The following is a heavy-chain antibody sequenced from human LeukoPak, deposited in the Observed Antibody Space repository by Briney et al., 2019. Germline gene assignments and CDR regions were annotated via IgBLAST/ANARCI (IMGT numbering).Heavy chain of an antibody. CDR2: INPSGGST. V-gene: IGHV1-46*01. D-gene: IGHD2-15*01. CDR3: ARDCSGGSCYKHHFDY. Sequence: ASVKVSCKASGYTFTSYYMHWVRQAPGQGLEWMGIINPSGGSTSYAQKFQGRVTMTRDMSTSTVYMELSSLRSEDTAVYYCARDCSGGSCYKHHFDYWGQGTPVTISS. J-gene: IGHJ4*02. CDR1: GYTFTSYY.